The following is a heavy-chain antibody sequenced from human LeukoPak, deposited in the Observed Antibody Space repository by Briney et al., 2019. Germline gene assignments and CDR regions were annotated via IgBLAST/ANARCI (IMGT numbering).Heavy chain of an antibody. J-gene: IGHJ4*02. D-gene: IGHD3-22*01. CDR3: AKLWRSGYYYFDY. V-gene: IGHV3-23*01. Sequence: PGGSLRLSCAASGFTFSSYAMSWVRQAPGKGLEWVSAISGSGGSTYYTDSVKGRFTISRDNSKNTLYLQMNSLRAEDTAVYYCAKLWRSGYYYFDYWGQGTLVTVSS. CDR1: GFTFSSYA. CDR2: ISGSGGST.